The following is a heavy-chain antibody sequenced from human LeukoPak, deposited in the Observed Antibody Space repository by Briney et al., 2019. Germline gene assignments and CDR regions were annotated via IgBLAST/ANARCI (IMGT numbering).Heavy chain of an antibody. CDR3: VRDPWNWKAGFDY. CDR1: GGSISRGSYY. D-gene: IGHD1-1*01. CDR2: VHSSGST. Sequence: PSETLSLTCTVSGGSISRGSYYWSWIRLPAVKGLEWIGRVHSSGSTNYNPSLESRATISVDTSKNEISLKLDSVTAADTAVYYCVRDPWNWKAGFDYWGQGIPVTVSS. V-gene: IGHV4-61*02. J-gene: IGHJ4*02.